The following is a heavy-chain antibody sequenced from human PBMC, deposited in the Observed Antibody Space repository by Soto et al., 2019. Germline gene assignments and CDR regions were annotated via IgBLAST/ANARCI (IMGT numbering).Heavy chain of an antibody. CDR3: AKSYSSNWYDYFDY. CDR2: ISGSDGRT. CDR1: VFTFSTYA. D-gene: IGHD6-13*01. V-gene: IGHV3-23*01. J-gene: IGHJ4*02. Sequence: GGSLRLSCASSVFTFSTYAMSWVRQAPGKGLEWVSGISGSDGRTYYADSVKGRFTISRDNSKNTLYLQMNSLRAEDTALYYCAKSYSSNWYDYFDYWGQGTLVTVSS.